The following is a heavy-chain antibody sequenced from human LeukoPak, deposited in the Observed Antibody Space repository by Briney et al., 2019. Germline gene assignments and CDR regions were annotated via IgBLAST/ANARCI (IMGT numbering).Heavy chain of an antibody. J-gene: IGHJ3*02. CDR2: ISGSGGST. V-gene: IGHV3-23*01. CDR3: AKDLSYDSSGYYYPDAFDI. D-gene: IGHD3-22*01. Sequence: PGGSLRLSCAASGFTFSSYAMSWVRQAPGKGLEWVSAISGSGGSTYYADSVKGRFTISRDNSKNTLYLQMNSLRAEDTAVYYCAKDLSYDSSGYYYPDAFDIWGQGTMVTVS. CDR1: GFTFSSYA.